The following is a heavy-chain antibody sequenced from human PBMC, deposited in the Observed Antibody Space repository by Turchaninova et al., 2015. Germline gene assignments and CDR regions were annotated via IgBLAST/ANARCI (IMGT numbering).Heavy chain of an antibody. D-gene: IGHD3-22*01. J-gene: IGHJ4*02. CDR3: AKPDYYDSSGYYPRAAY. CDR2: GTGSWGIT. CDR1: GFTFSSYA. V-gene: IGHV3-23*04. Sequence: EVQLVESGGGLVPPGGARRLSCAASGFTFSSYAMSWVRQAPGKGVEWVAAGTGSWGITYYQYSVKGRFTVSRDNPKNMLYLQMNSLRAEDTAVYYCAKPDYYDSSGYYPRAAYWGQGTLVTVSS.